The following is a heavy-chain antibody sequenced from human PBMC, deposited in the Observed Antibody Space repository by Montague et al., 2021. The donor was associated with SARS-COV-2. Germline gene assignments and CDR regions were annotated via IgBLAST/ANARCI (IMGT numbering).Heavy chain of an antibody. CDR2: IYYSVTT. J-gene: IGHJ4*02. CDR1: SGSIMSSGYS. CDR3: ARGMIRGVTTSFDY. V-gene: IGHV4-39*02. D-gene: IGHD3-10*01. Sequence: SETPSLTCTVSSGSIMSSGYSWVWIRQPPGKELQWIGNIYYSVTTYYTXXLQSRVTISVNTSKNHLSLILNSVTAAGTAVYFCARGMIRGVTTSFDYWGQGTLVTVSS.